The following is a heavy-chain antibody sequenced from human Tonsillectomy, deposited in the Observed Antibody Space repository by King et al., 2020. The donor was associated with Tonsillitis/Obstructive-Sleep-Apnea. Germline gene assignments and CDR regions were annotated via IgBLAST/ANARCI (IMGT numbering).Heavy chain of an antibody. J-gene: IGHJ5*02. Sequence: VKLVESGGGLVKPGGSLRLSCAASGFTFSDYYMSWIRQAPGKGLEWVSYISGSSTYTNYADSVKGRFTISRDNAKNSLYLQMNSLRAEDTAVYYCARPTGEYSGSYYWFDPWGQGTLVTVSS. D-gene: IGHD6-6*01. CDR1: GFTFSDYY. CDR2: ISGSSTYT. V-gene: IGHV3-11*05. CDR3: ARPTGEYSGSYYWFDP.